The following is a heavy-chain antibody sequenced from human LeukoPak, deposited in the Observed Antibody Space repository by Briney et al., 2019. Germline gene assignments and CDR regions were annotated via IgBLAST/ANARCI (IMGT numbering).Heavy chain of an antibody. V-gene: IGHV1-18*01. CDR1: GFNFSSFG. Sequence: ASVKVSCQAFGFNFSSFGNSWVRQGPGPGPEWMGWISAYNGNTNYAQKLQGRVTMTTDTSTSTAYMELRSLRSDDTAVYYCAREGVGAANAFDIWGQGTMVTVSS. CDR3: AREGVGAANAFDI. J-gene: IGHJ3*02. CDR2: ISAYNGNT. D-gene: IGHD1-26*01.